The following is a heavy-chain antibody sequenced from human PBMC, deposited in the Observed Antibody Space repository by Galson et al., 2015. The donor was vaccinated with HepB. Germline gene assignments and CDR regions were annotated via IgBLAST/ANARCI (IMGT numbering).Heavy chain of an antibody. J-gene: IGHJ3*02. CDR3: AGKLGRPTGGFDI. D-gene: IGHD7-27*01. V-gene: IGHV3-53*01. CDR1: EFTVSTNY. CDR2: IYSRGLST. Sequence: SLRLSCAASEFTVSTNYMTWVRQAPGKGLECISVIYSRGLSTAYADSVRGRFSISRDISENTLYLQLNNLRIEDTAVYYCAGKLGRPTGGFDIWGQGTLVTVSS.